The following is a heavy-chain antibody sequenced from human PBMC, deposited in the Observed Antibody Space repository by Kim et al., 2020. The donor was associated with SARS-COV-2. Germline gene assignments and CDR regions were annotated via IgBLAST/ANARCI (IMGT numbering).Heavy chain of an antibody. V-gene: IGHV3-30*18. J-gene: IGHJ5*01. CDR2: ISYDGSNK. Sequence: GGSLRLSCAASGFTFSSYGMHWVRQAPGKGLEWVAVISYDGSNKYYADSVKGRFTISRDNSKNTLYLQMNSLRAEDTAVYYCAKDPPESYGSGSYPLTWG. D-gene: IGHD3-10*01. CDR1: GFTFSSYG. CDR3: AKDPPESYGSGSYPLT.